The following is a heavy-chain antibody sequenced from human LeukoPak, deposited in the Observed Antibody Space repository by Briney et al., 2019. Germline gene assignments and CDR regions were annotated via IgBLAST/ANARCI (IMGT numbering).Heavy chain of an antibody. D-gene: IGHD6-19*01. J-gene: IGHJ4*02. CDR2: IRQDGREK. CDR3: VGGIGWQPDY. CDR1: PGITFSDYW. V-gene: IGHV3-7*03. Sequence: WGSLRLSCAASPGITFSDYWMNWVRQAPGKGLEWVAIIRQDGREKLYLDSVKGRFTISRDNAKSSVYLQINSLRAEDTAVYYCVGGIGWQPDYWGQGTLVTVSS.